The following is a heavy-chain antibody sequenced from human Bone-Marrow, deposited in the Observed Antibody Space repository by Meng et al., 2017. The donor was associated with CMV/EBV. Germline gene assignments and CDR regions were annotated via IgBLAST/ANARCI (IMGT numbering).Heavy chain of an antibody. CDR1: GYTFTSYD. D-gene: IGHD5-24*01. Sequence: ASVKDSCKASGYTFTSYDINWVRQATGQGLVGMGWMNPNSGNTGYAQKFQGRLIMTRNTSISTAYMELSSPRSEDTAVYYCARERDGYPNDYWGQGTRVTVSS. CDR2: MNPNSGNT. J-gene: IGHJ4*02. CDR3: ARERDGYPNDY. V-gene: IGHV1-8*01.